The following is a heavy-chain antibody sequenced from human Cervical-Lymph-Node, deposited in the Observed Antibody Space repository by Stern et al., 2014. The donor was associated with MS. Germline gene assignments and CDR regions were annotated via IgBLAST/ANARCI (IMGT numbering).Heavy chain of an antibody. CDR2: MKRKVDGGTT. V-gene: IGHV3-15*01. Sequence: EVQLVESGGGLVKPGGSLRLSCAASGFIFSNAWMSWVRQAPGQGLEWVGRMKRKVDGGTTDYAAPVKGIFAISRDDSKNTLYLQMNSLKIEDTAVYYCITDPRSSWFRGQTWGQGTLVTVSS. CDR3: ITDPRSSWFRGQT. D-gene: IGHD6-13*01. J-gene: IGHJ1*01. CDR1: GFIFSNAW.